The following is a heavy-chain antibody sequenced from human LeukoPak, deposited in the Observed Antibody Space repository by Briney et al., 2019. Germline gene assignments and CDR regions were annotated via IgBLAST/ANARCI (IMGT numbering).Heavy chain of an antibody. CDR3: AVSGSYYFDY. V-gene: IGHV3-9*01. D-gene: IGHD3-10*01. J-gene: IGHJ4*02. Sequence: PGGSLRLSCVASGFSFGDYGMHWVRQGPGKGLEWVAGISWNSGATAYADSVKGRFTISRDNSKNTLYLQMNSLRAEDTAVYYCAVSGSYYFDYWGQGTLVTVSS. CDR2: ISWNSGAT. CDR1: GFSFGDYG.